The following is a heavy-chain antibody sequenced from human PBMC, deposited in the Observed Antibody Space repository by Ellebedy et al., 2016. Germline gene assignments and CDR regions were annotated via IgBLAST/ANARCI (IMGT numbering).Heavy chain of an antibody. V-gene: IGHV3-11*03. CDR2: ISSRSSYT. D-gene: IGHD3-10*01. J-gene: IGHJ6*02. CDR1: GFTFSDYY. Sequence: GESLKISXAASGFTFSDYYMSWIRQAPGKGLEWVSYISSRSSYTNYADSVKGRFTISGDKAKNSLYLQMNSLRDEDTAVYYCARFLNKSESRSSLSPYYYGLDVWGQGTTVTVSS. CDR3: ARFLNKSESRSSLSPYYYGLDV.